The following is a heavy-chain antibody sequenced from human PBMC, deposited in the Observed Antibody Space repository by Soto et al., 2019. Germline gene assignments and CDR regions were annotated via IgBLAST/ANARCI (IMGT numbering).Heavy chain of an antibody. CDR2: IIPFCGTS. Sequence: QVQLVQSGAEVKKPGSSVKVSCKASGGNFRSESINWVRQAPGQGLEWMGGIIPFCGTSDYAQKFQGRLRITGDECMSSACMELGCLRSQDTAVYYCGRGDEFGSNSDAYAIWGQGTMVDVSS. J-gene: IGHJ3*02. V-gene: IGHV1-69*12. CDR1: GGNFRSES. CDR3: GRGDEFGSNSDAYAI. D-gene: IGHD4-4*01.